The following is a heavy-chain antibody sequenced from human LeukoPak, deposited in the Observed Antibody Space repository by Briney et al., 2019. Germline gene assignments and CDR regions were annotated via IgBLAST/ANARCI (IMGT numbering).Heavy chain of an antibody. V-gene: IGHV3-21*01. Sequence: GGSLGLSCAASGFTFSSYSMNWVRQAPGKGLEWVSSISSSSSYIYYADSVKGRFTISRDNAKNSLYLQMNSLRAEDTAVYYCAISPVDTAMVTEAWGQGTLVTVSS. CDR2: ISSSSSYI. CDR1: GFTFSSYS. CDR3: AISPVDTAMVTEA. J-gene: IGHJ5*02. D-gene: IGHD5-18*01.